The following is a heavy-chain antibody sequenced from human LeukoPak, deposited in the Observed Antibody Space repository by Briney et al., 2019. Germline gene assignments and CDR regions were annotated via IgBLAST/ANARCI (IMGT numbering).Heavy chain of an antibody. D-gene: IGHD3-10*02. CDR2: ISSSGSAI. Sequence: GGSLRLSCAASGFTFSSYEMNWVRQAPGKGLEWVSYISSSGSAIYYADSVKGRFTISRDNAKNSLYLQMNSLRAEDTAVYYCAELGITMIGGVWGKGTTVTVSS. CDR1: GFTFSSYE. CDR3: AELGITMIGGV. J-gene: IGHJ6*04. V-gene: IGHV3-48*03.